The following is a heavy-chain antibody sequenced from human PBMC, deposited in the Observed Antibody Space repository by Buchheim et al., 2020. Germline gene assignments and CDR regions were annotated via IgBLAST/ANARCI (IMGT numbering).Heavy chain of an antibody. CDR1: GFTFSSYG. V-gene: IGHV3-30*03. Sequence: QVQLVESGGGVVQPGRSLRLSCAASGFTFSSYGMHWVRQAPGKGLEWVAVISYDGSNKYYADSVKGRFTISRDNSKNTLSLQMNSLRAEDTAVYYCRDGGYSSNWGQGTL. CDR3: RDGGYSSN. D-gene: IGHD5-18*01. CDR2: ISYDGSNK. J-gene: IGHJ4*02.